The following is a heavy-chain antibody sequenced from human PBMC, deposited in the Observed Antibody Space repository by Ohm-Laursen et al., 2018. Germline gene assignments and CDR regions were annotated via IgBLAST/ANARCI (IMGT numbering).Heavy chain of an antibody. CDR1: GYSISSAYY. CDR3: ARDSGPPKYYYYGLDV. CDR2: IYHPGST. D-gene: IGHD1-14*01. Sequence: SETLSLTCAVSGYSISSAYYWGWIRQAPGQGLEGIGSIYHPGSTYYNPSLKSRVSISVDTSKNPFSLKLNSVTAADTAVYYCARDSGPPKYYYYGLDVWGQGTTVTVSS. J-gene: IGHJ6*02. V-gene: IGHV4-38-2*02.